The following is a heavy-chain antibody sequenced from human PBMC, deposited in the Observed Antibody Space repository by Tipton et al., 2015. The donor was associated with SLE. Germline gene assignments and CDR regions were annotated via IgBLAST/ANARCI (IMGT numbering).Heavy chain of an antibody. D-gene: IGHD6-13*01. V-gene: IGHV4-39*07. J-gene: IGHJ2*01. CDR1: GGSVSTSSYY. CDR2: IYYSGST. Sequence: TLSLTCTVSGGSVSTSSYYWGWIRQPPGKGLEWIGSIYYSGSTHYNPSLKSRVTISVDTSKNQYSLNLSSVTAADTAVYYCARASSSWPYWYFDLWGRGALVTVSS. CDR3: ARASSSWPYWYFDL.